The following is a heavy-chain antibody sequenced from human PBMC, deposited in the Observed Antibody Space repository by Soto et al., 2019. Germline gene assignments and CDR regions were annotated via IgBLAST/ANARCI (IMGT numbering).Heavy chain of an antibody. CDR2: ISYDGGNK. V-gene: IGHV3-30*18. Sequence: GGSLRLSCAASGFTFSSYGMHWVHQAPGKGLEWVAVISYDGGNKYYADSVKGRFTISRDNSKNTLYLQMNSLRAEDTAVYYCAKNPGYYYDSTGYHFDYWGQGTLVTVSS. J-gene: IGHJ4*02. CDR3: AKNPGYYYDSTGYHFDY. D-gene: IGHD3-22*01. CDR1: GFTFSSYG.